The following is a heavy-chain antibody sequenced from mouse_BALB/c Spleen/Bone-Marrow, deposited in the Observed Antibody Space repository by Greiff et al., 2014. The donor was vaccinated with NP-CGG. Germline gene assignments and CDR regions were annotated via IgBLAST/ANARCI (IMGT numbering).Heavy chain of an antibody. J-gene: IGHJ4*01. Sequence: LKESGSELVRPGASVKLSCKASGYTFTSYWMHWVKQRPGQGLEWLGNIYPGTGSINYYEKFKSKATLTVDTSSSTAYMQLSSLTSEDSAVYYCTRSGYVMDYWGQGTSVTVSS. D-gene: IGHD3-1*01. CDR3: TRSGYVMDY. V-gene: IGHV1S22*01. CDR1: GYTFTSYW. CDR2: IYPGTGSI.